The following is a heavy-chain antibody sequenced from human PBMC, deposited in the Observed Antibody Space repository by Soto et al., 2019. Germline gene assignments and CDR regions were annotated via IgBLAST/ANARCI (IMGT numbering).Heavy chain of an antibody. CDR3: ARSDRFDP. V-gene: IGHV3-74*01. CDR1: GFTFSGYW. J-gene: IGHJ5*02. Sequence: HPGGSLRLSCAASGFTFSGYWMHWVRQAPGKGLVWVSRIRSDGSITSYADSVKGRFTISRDNARNTLYLQMNSLRAEDTAVYYCARSDRFDPWGPGTLVTVSS. CDR2: IRSDGSIT.